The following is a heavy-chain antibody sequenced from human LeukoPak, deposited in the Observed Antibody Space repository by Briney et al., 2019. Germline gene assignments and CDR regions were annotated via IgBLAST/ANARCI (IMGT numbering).Heavy chain of an antibody. V-gene: IGHV4-59*01. D-gene: IGHD1-26*01. Sequence: SETLSLTCTVSGGSTSIYYWSWIRQPPGKGLEWLGYTYNSGSTLYNPSLKSRVTISVDTSRNEFSLRLTSVTAADAAVYYCARQTPTSGSYDCWGQGTLVTVSS. CDR2: TYNSGST. CDR3: ARQTPTSGSYDC. J-gene: IGHJ4*02. CDR1: GGSTSIYY.